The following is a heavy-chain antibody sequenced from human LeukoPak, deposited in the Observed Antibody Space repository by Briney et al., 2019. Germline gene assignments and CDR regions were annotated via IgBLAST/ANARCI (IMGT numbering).Heavy chain of an antibody. CDR1: GYTFTNYG. CDR3: ARGPVEAVFGVSTED. V-gene: IGHV1-8*02. CDR2: MNPSSGNT. J-gene: IGHJ6*02. D-gene: IGHD3-10*02. Sequence: ASVKVSCKASGYTFTNYGFSWVRQATGQGLEWMGWMNPSSGNTGYAQKFQGRVSMTRDTSISTAYMELSSLRSEDTAVYYCARGPVEAVFGVSTEDWGQGTTVTVSS.